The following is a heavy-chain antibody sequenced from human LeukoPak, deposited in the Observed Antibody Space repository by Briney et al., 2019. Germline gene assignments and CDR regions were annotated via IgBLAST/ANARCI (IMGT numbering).Heavy chain of an antibody. Sequence: PSATLSLTCTVSGDSFIGSYWSWIRQPPGKGLEWIGSIYHSGSTYYNPSLKSRVTISVDTSKNQFSLKLSSVTAADTAVYYCARWDYGDYEAPSWGQGTLVTVSS. CDR2: IYHSGST. CDR1: GDSFIGSY. J-gene: IGHJ5*02. D-gene: IGHD4-17*01. V-gene: IGHV4-38-2*02. CDR3: ARWDYGDYEAPS.